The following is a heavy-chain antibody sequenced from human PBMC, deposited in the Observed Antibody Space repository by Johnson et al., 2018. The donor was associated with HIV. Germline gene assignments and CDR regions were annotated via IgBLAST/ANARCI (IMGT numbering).Heavy chain of an antibody. D-gene: IGHD1-26*01. Sequence: QMQLVESGGGVVQPGRSLRLSCAASGFTFTNYGMHWVRQAPGKGLQWVAVMSYDGSNKYYGDSVKGRFTISKDNSKDTLYMEMNNLRLEDTAVYYCARGAAVSGTLVDPFDIWGRGTMVTVSS. CDR1: GFTFTNYG. CDR2: MSYDGSNK. V-gene: IGHV3-30*03. CDR3: ARGAAVSGTLVDPFDI. J-gene: IGHJ3*02.